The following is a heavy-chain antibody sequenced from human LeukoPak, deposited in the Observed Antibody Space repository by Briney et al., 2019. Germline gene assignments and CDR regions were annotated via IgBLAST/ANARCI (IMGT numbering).Heavy chain of an antibody. D-gene: IGHD3-22*01. CDR2: INPNSGGT. Sequence: GASVKVSCKASGYTFTGYYMHWVRQAPGQGLEWMGWINPNSGGTNYVQKFQGRVTMTRDTSISTAYMELSRLRSDDTAVYYCARVAVPYYYDSSGYLTYFDYWGQGTLVTVSS. CDR3: ARVAVPYYYDSSGYLTYFDY. V-gene: IGHV1-2*02. CDR1: GYTFTGYY. J-gene: IGHJ4*02.